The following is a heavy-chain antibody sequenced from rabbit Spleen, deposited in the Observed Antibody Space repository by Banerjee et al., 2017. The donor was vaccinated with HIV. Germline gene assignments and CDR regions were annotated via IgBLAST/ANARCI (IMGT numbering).Heavy chain of an antibody. J-gene: IGHJ4*01. CDR1: GLDFSSNYW. CDR2: IDAGYRGNT. V-gene: IGHV1S45*01. CDR3: ARDGSGWGANFNL. D-gene: IGHD4-1*01. Sequence: QEQLEESGGDLVKPEGSLTLTCKASGLDFSSNYWICWVRQAPGKGLEWIACIDAGYRGNTYYASWAKGRFTISKTSSTTMTLQMTSLTAADTATYFCARDGSGWGANFNLWGPGTLVTVS.